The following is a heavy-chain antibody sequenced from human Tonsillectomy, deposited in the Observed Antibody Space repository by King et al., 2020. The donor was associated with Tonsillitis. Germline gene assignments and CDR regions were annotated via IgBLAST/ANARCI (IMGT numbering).Heavy chain of an antibody. D-gene: IGHD7-27*01. CDR1: GFTFSSYW. Sequence: VQLVESGGGLVQPGGSLRLSCAASGFTFSSYWMSWVRQAPGKGLEWVANIKQDGSEKYYVDSVKGRFTISRDNAKNSLYLQMNSLRAEDTAVYYCWGSRPLPSWYFDLWGRGTLVTVSS. V-gene: IGHV3-7*03. CDR2: IKQDGSEK. CDR3: WGSRPLPSWYFDL. J-gene: IGHJ2*01.